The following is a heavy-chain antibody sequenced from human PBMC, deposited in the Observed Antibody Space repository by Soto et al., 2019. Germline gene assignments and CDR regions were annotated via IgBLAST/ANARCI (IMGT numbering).Heavy chain of an antibody. J-gene: IGHJ4*02. V-gene: IGHV4-59*01. Sequence: PSETLSLTCTMPGASITQYYCNWIRQSPGKGLEWIVSFSSTGSTVYNPSLTSRVTVSLDTSKNQFSPTLNSVTAADTAVYHCARRYGGSLDYWGQGTLVTVSS. CDR2: FSSTGST. CDR3: ARRYGGSLDY. CDR1: GASITQYY. D-gene: IGHD2-15*01.